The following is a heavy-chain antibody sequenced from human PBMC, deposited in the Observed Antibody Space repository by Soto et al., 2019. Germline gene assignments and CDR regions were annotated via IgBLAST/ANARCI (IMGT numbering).Heavy chain of an antibody. V-gene: IGHV4-39*01. CDR2: IYYSGST. D-gene: IGHD3-22*01. CDR3: ARLPQYRSYDSSGYYYPKDAFDI. Sequence: SETLSLTCTVSGGSISSSSYYWGWIRQPPGKGLEWIGSIYYSGSTYYNPSLKSRVTISVDTSKNQFSLKLSSVTAADTAVYYCARLPQYRSYDSSGYYYPKDAFDIWGQGTMVTVSS. CDR1: GGSISSSSYY. J-gene: IGHJ3*02.